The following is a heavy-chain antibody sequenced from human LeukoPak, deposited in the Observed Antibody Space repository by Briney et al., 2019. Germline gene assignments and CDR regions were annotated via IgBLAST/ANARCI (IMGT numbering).Heavy chain of an antibody. CDR2: ISSGSSYI. CDR3: AREGGTPVVTENWFDP. Sequence: GGSLRLSCAASGFTFSSYSMNWVRQAPGKGLEWVSSISSGSSYIYYAHSVKGRFTISRDNANNALYLQMNSLRAEDTAVYYCAREGGTPVVTENWFDPWGQGTLVTVSS. CDR1: GFTFSSYS. V-gene: IGHV3-21*01. D-gene: IGHD4-23*01. J-gene: IGHJ5*02.